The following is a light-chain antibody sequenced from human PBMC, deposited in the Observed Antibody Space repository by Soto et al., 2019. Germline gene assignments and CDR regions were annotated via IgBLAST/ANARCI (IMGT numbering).Light chain of an antibody. Sequence: EIVLTQSPGTLYLSPGERATLSCRASQSVSSSYLAWYQQKPGQAPRLLIYGASSRATGIPDRFSSSGSGTDFTLTISRLEPEDFAVYYCQQHDNWPITFGQGTRLEI. CDR1: QSVSSSY. V-gene: IGKV3-20*01. CDR3: QQHDNWPIT. J-gene: IGKJ5*01. CDR2: GAS.